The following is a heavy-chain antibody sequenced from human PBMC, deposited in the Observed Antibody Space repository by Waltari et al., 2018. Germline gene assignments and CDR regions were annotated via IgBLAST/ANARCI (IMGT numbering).Heavy chain of an antibody. CDR3: VRNRGWQQFDF. J-gene: IGHJ4*02. D-gene: IGHD2-15*01. Sequence: EVQLVESGGGLVQPGGSLRLSCAVSGFTLSNYWMGWVRQAPGKGLEWVAGIKEDGGRKDYVDSVKGRFTISRDNAKSTLYLQMNSLGAEDTAVFYCVRNRGWQQFDFWGQGTLVTVSS. V-gene: IGHV3-7*01. CDR1: GFTLSNYW. CDR2: IKEDGGRK.